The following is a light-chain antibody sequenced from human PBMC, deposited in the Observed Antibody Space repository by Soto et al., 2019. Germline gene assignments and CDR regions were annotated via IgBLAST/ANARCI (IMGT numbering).Light chain of an antibody. J-gene: IGLJ1*01. Sequence: QSALTQPASVSGSPGQSITISCTGTSSDVGGYNYVSWYQQHPGKAPKLMIYDVGQRPSGVSSRFSGSKSGSTASLTISGLQVEDEADYYCRSYTSSSTEVLGTGTKLTVL. CDR1: SSDVGGYNY. V-gene: IGLV2-14*01. CDR2: DVG. CDR3: RSYTSSSTEV.